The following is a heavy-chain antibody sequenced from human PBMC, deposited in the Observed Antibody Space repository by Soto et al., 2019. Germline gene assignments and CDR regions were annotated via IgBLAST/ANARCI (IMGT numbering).Heavy chain of an antibody. CDR3: AREMDSPYYFDY. Sequence: QVQLVQSGAEVRKPGASMKISCKASGYPFTRYFVPWLRQAPGQGLEWMGNSDPSGGSPTYAQKFQDRVTMTTDTSTSTVYMELTSMSSDDSAIYYCAREMDSPYYFDYWGQGTLVTVSS. V-gene: IGHV1-46*01. J-gene: IGHJ4*02. D-gene: IGHD2-2*03. CDR2: SDPSGGSP. CDR1: GYPFTRYF.